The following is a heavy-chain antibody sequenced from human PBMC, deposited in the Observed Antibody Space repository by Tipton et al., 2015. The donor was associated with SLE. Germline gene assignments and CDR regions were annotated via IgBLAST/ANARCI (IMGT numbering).Heavy chain of an antibody. CDR3: VRDRSRGYSYGTTRAGALDI. Sequence: SLRLSCAASGFTFSNYAMSWVRQVPGKGLEWVSVIYSGGDTSYADSVEGRFTISRDNSRNALYLQMNSLRAEDTSEYYCVRDRSRGYSYGTTRAGALDIWGQGTVVLVSS. CDR1: GFTFSNYA. J-gene: IGHJ3*02. D-gene: IGHD5-18*01. V-gene: IGHV3-23*03. CDR2: IYSGGDT.